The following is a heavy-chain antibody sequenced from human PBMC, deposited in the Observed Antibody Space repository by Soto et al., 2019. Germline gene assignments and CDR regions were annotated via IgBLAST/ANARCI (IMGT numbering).Heavy chain of an antibody. CDR1: GFTFSSYG. CDR2: ISYDGSNK. Sequence: QVQLVESGGGVVQPGRSLRLSCAASGFTFSSYGMHWVRQAPGKGLEWVAVISYDGSNKYYADSVKGRFTISRDNSKNTLYLQMNSLRAEDTAVYYCAKDMGGFGSGWYKAFDIWGQGKMVTVSS. D-gene: IGHD6-19*01. V-gene: IGHV3-30*18. CDR3: AKDMGGFGSGWYKAFDI. J-gene: IGHJ3*02.